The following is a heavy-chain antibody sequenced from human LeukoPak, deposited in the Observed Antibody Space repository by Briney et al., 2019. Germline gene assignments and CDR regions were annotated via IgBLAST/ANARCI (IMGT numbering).Heavy chain of an antibody. J-gene: IGHJ6*03. V-gene: IGHV4-34*01. CDR2: INHSGST. Sequence: PSETLSLTCAVYGGSFSGYYWSWIRQPPGKGLEWIGEINHSGSTYYNPSLRSRVTISVDTSKNQFSLKLSSVTAADTAVYYCARHRAYYYYMDVWGKGTTVTVSS. CDR3: ARHRAYYYYMDV. CDR1: GGSFSGYY.